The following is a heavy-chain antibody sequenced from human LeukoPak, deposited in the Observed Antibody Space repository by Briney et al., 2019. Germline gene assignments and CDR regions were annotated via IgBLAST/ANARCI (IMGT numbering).Heavy chain of an antibody. CDR2: IYYSGST. J-gene: IGHJ4*02. V-gene: IGHV4-59*01. CDR1: GGSISSYY. Sequence: SETLSLTCTVSGGSISSYYWSWIRQPPGKGLEWIGYIYYSGSTNYNPSLKSRVTISVDTSKNQFSLKLSSVTAADTAVYYCARVDPDSSSTLEVFDYWGQGTLVTVAS. CDR3: ARVDPDSSSTLEVFDY. D-gene: IGHD6-6*01.